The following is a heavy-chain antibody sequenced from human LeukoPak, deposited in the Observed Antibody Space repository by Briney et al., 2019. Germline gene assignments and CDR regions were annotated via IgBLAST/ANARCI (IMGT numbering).Heavy chain of an antibody. CDR2: ISYDGSNK. J-gene: IGHJ4*02. V-gene: IGHV3-30-3*01. CDR3: PRVTTVTTFDY. Sequence: GGSLRLSCAASGFTFSSYAMHRVRQAPGKGLEWVAVISYDGSNKYYADSVKGRFTISRDNSKNTLYLQMNSLRAEDAAVYYCPRVTTVTTFDYWGQGTLVTVSS. D-gene: IGHD4-17*01. CDR1: GFTFSSYA.